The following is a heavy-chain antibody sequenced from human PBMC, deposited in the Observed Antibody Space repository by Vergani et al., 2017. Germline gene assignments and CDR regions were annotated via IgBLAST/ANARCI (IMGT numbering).Heavy chain of an antibody. Sequence: EVQLVESGGGLVQPGGSLRLSCAASGFTFSSYSMNWVRQAPGKGLEWVSYISSSSSTIYYADSVKGRFTISRDNAKNSLYLQMNSLRAEDTAVYYCARDLTGPIAARLAYYYGMDVWGQGTTVTVSS. CDR1: GFTFSSYS. CDR2: ISSSSSTI. V-gene: IGHV3-48*01. J-gene: IGHJ6*02. CDR3: ARDLTGPIAARLAYYYGMDV. D-gene: IGHD6-6*01.